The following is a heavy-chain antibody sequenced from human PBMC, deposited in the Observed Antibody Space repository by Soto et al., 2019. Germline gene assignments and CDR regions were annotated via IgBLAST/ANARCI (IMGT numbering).Heavy chain of an antibody. D-gene: IGHD4-17*01. CDR3: ARDGVDGDHDAFDI. CDR1: GLIFNKYG. J-gene: IGHJ3*02. V-gene: IGHV3-33*01. CDR2: IWYDGSHR. Sequence: QVHLVEAGGGVVQPGRSLRLSCAASGLIFNKYGMHWVRQAPGKGLEWVAAIWYDGSHRYHANSVKDRFIISRDNSKNTLYLQMSSLRAEETAVYYCARDGVDGDHDAFDIWGQGTMVTVSS.